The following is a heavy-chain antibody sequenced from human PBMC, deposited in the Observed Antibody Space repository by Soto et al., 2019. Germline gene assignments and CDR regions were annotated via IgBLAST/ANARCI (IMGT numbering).Heavy chain of an antibody. D-gene: IGHD5-18*01. CDR2: ISYDGSNK. CDR3: PKAETSIQLSFDY. V-gene: IGHV3-30*18. Sequence: QVQLVESGGGVVQPGRSLRLSCAASGFTFSSYGMHWVRQAPGKGLEWVAVISYDGSNKYYADSVKGRFTISRDNSKNTLYFQMNSLRAEDTAVYYWPKAETSIQLSFDYCGQGTLVTVSS. CDR1: GFTFSSYG. J-gene: IGHJ4*02.